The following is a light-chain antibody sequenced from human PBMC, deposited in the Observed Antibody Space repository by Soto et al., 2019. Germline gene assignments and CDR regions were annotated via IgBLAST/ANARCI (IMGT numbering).Light chain of an antibody. CDR3: SSYAGSNKSV. CDR1: SSDVGGYDY. V-gene: IGLV2-8*01. Sequence: QSALTQPPSASGSPGQSVTISCTGTSSDVGGYDYVSWYQQYPGKAPKLIIYDVTKRPSGVPDRFSGSKSGNTASLTVSELQAEDEADYYCSSYAGSNKSVFGTGTKLTVL. J-gene: IGLJ1*01. CDR2: DVT.